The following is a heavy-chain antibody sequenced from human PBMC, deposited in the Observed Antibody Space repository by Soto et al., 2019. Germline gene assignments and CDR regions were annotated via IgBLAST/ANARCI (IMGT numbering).Heavy chain of an antibody. Sequence: EVQLLESGGGLVQPGGSLRLSCAASGFTFSNYAVTWVRQAPGKGLEWVSTISGSGGSTYYADSVKGRFTISRDNSKNTLYLQMNSLRAGDTAVYYCAKDQGSSWYEIDCWGQGTLVTVSS. J-gene: IGHJ4*02. V-gene: IGHV3-23*01. D-gene: IGHD6-13*01. CDR3: AKDQGSSWYEIDC. CDR2: ISGSGGST. CDR1: GFTFSNYA.